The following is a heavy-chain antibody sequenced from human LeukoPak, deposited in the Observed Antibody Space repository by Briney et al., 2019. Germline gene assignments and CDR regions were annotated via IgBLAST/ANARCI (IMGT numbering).Heavy chain of an antibody. CDR1: GFTFSSYG. J-gene: IGHJ4*02. Sequence: PGGSLRLSCAASGFTFSSYGMSWVRQAPGKGLEWVSTISNSGGSTFYGDSVKGRFTISRDNAKNSLYLQMNSLRAEDTAVYYCARSGDYDYWGQGTLVTVSS. V-gene: IGHV3-23*01. CDR2: ISNSGGST. D-gene: IGHD4-17*01. CDR3: ARSGDYDY.